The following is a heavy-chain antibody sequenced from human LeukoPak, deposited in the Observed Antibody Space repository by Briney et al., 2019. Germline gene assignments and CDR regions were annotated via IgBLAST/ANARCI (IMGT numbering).Heavy chain of an antibody. CDR1: GFTFSSYA. V-gene: IGHV3-23*01. D-gene: IGHD3-22*01. CDR3: AKATEFYYYDSSGYYSYYFDY. CDR2: ISGSGGST. J-gene: IGHJ4*02. Sequence: PGGALRLSCAASGFTFSSYAMNWVRQAPGKGLEWVSGISGSGGSTYYADSVKGRFSVSTDNSKNTLFLQMNSLRAEDTAIYYCAKATEFYYYDSSGYYSYYFDYWGQGTLVTVSS.